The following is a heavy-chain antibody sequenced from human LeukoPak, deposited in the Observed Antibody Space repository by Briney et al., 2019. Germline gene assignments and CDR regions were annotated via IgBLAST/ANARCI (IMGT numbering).Heavy chain of an antibody. CDR1: GFTFSDYY. V-gene: IGHV3-23*01. CDR2: IGGSGITT. J-gene: IGHJ4*02. Sequence: GGSLRLSCAASGFTFSDYYMSWLRQPPGKGLEWVSAIGGSGITTYYADSVKGRFTISRDNSKNTLFLQMNSLRAEDTAVYYCAKTVTAAGTNYWGQGTLVTVSS. D-gene: IGHD6-13*01. CDR3: AKTVTAAGTNY.